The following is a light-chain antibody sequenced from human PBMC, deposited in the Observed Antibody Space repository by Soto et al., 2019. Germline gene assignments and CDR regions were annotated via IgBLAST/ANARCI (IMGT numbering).Light chain of an antibody. CDR3: QQYGSSST. Sequence: EIVLKQSPGTLSVSTGESATLSCRASQNVRSDYLAWYRQSPGQPPRLLIFEASSRAPGIPDRFSGSGSGTDFTLTIRRLDPEDFAVYYCQQYGSSSTFGQGTKVDIK. J-gene: IGKJ1*01. CDR2: EAS. V-gene: IGKV3-20*01. CDR1: QNVRSDY.